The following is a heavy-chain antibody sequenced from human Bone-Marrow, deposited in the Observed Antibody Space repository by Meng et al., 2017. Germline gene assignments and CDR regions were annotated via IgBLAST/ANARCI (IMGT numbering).Heavy chain of an antibody. Sequence: GHVQQCGAGLCKPPGTLPLPVHVVWGSFSGYYWSWIRQPPGKGLEWIGEINHSGSTNYNPSLKSRVTIPVDTSKNQFSLKLSSVTAADTAVYYCARRLIAAAGNDYWGQGTLVTVSS. J-gene: IGHJ4*02. V-gene: IGHV4-34*01. CDR2: INHSGST. CDR3: ARRLIAAAGNDY. CDR1: WGSFSGYY. D-gene: IGHD6-13*01.